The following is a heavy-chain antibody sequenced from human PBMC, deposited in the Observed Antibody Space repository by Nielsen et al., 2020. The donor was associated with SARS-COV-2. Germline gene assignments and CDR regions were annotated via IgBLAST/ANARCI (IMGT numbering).Heavy chain of an antibody. Sequence: WVRQAPGQGLEWMGIINPSGGSTSYAQKFQGWVTMTRDTSISTAYMELSRLRSDDTAVYYCARLDTAIRYCSGGSCQGAFDIWGQGTMVTVSS. D-gene: IGHD2-15*01. J-gene: IGHJ3*02. V-gene: IGHV1-46*01. CDR2: INPSGGST. CDR3: ARLDTAIRYCSGGSCQGAFDI.